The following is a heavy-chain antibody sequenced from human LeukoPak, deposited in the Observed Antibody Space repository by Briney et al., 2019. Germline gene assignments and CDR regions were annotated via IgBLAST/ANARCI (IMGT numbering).Heavy chain of an antibody. CDR1: GVSFSGYY. V-gene: IGHV4-34*01. J-gene: IGHJ6*03. D-gene: IGHD5-18*01. CDR2: INHSGST. Sequence: PSETLSLTCAVYGVSFSGYYWSWLRQPPGKGLEWVGEINHSGSTNYNPSLKSRVTISVDTSKNQFSLKLSSVPAADTAVYYCARGRSGYSYGYVLYYYMDVWDKGTTVTVSS. CDR3: ARGRSGYSYGYVLYYYMDV.